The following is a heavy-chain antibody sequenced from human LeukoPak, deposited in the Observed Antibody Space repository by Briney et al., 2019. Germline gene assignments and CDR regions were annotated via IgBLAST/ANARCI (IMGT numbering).Heavy chain of an antibody. J-gene: IGHJ4*02. CDR2: INHSGST. V-gene: IGHV4-34*01. CDR1: GGSFSGYY. D-gene: IGHD3-3*01. Sequence: SETLSLTCAVYGGSFSGYYWSWIRQPPGKGLEWIGEINHSGSTNYNPSLKSRVTISVDTSKNQFSLKLSSVTAADTAVYYCARGRDLRFSEWSLAYFDYWGQGTLVTVSS. CDR3: ARGRDLRFSEWSLAYFDY.